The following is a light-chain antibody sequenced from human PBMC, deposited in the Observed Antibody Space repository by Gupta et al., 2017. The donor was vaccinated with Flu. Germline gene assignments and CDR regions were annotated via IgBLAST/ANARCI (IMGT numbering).Light chain of an antibody. CDR3: QQYFSYPYT. V-gene: IGKV1-16*02. CDR1: QVIINY. J-gene: IGKJ2*01. CDR2: GAS. Sequence: DIQMTQSPSSLSASAGDRVTITCRASQVIINYLAWFQQKPGKAPKSLIYGASSLQIGVPSKFSGSGSGTDFNLTITSLQPEDFATYYCQQYFSYPYTFGQGTKLEIK.